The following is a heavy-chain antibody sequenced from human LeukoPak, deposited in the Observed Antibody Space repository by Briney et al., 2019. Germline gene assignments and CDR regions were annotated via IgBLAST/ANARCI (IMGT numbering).Heavy chain of an antibody. D-gene: IGHD6-13*01. CDR3: ARGLIAAAGYFDY. CDR2: INHSGST. V-gene: IGHV4-34*01. Sequence: PSETLSLTCTVSGGSISSYYWSWIRQPPGKGLEWIGEINHSGSTNYNPSLKSRVTISVDTSKNQFSLKLSSVTAADTAVYYCARGLIAAAGYFDYWGQGTLVTVSS. J-gene: IGHJ4*02. CDR1: GGSISSYY.